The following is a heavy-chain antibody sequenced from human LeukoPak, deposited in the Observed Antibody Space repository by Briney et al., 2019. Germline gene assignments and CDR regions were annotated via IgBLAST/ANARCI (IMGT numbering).Heavy chain of an antibody. Sequence: GGSLRLSCAASGFTVSSNYMSWVRRAPGKGLEWVSVIYSGGSTYYADSVKGRFTISRDNSKNTLYLQMNSLRAEDTAVYYCASMTTVTLFDYWGQGTLVTVSS. CDR1: GFTVSSNY. J-gene: IGHJ4*02. V-gene: IGHV3-53*01. D-gene: IGHD4-17*01. CDR3: ASMTTVTLFDY. CDR2: IYSGGST.